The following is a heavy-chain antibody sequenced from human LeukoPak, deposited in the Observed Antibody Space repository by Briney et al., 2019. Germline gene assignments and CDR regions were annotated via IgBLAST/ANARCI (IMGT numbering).Heavy chain of an antibody. CDR3: AKDMAGYNSLIDY. V-gene: IGHV3-9*01. CDR2: ISWDSGSI. J-gene: IGHJ4*02. Sequence: QPGRSLRLSCAASGFIFHDYAMHWVRQAPGKGLEWVSGISWDSGSIGYADSVKGRFTISRNNAKNSLYLEMKSLRAEDTAMYYCAKDMAGYNSLIDYWGQGTLVTVSS. CDR1: GFIFHDYA. D-gene: IGHD1-14*01.